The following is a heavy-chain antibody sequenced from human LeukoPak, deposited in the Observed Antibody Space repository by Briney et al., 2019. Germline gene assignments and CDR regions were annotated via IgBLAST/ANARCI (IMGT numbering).Heavy chain of an antibody. CDR2: ISGSGGST. CDR3: AKGIAAAGKYYFDY. J-gene: IGHJ4*02. Sequence: GGSLRLSCAASGFTFSSYAMSWVRQTPGKGLEWVSAISGSGGSTYYADSVKGRFTISRDNSKNTLYLQMNSLRAEDTAVYYCAKGIAAAGKYYFDYWGQGTLVTVSS. V-gene: IGHV3-23*01. D-gene: IGHD6-13*01. CDR1: GFTFSSYA.